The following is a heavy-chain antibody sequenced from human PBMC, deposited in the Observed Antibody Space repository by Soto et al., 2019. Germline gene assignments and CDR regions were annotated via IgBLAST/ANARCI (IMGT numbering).Heavy chain of an antibody. Sequence: GGSLRLSCAASGFTFSSYWMHWVRQAPGKGLVWVSRINSDGSSTSYADSVKGRFTISRDNAKNTLYLQMNSLRAEDTAVYYCARDGGGKYVGSSWGRYGDYDGDYYYYGMDVWGQGTTVTVSS. CDR1: GFTFSSYW. D-gene: IGHD4-17*01. CDR2: INSDGSST. V-gene: IGHV3-74*01. J-gene: IGHJ6*02. CDR3: ARDGGGKYVGSSWGRYGDYDGDYYYYGMDV.